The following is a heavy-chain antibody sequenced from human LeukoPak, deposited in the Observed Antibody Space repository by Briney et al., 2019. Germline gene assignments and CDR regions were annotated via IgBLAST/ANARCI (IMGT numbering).Heavy chain of an antibody. CDR3: ARDRSGWYRWFDP. V-gene: IGHV3-48*03. Sequence: PGGSLRLSCAASGFTFSSYEMNWVRQAPGRGLEWISYIGGSGRGIHYADSVKGRFTISRDNAKNSLYLQMNSLRAEDTAVYYCARDRSGWYRWFDPWGQGTLVTVSS. CDR1: GFTFSSYE. J-gene: IGHJ5*02. CDR2: IGGSGRGI. D-gene: IGHD6-19*01.